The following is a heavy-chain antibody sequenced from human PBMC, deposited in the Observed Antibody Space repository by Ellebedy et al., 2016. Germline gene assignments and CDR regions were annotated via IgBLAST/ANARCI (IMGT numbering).Heavy chain of an antibody. CDR3: ARGYSEMDV. V-gene: IGHV3-20*01. CDR2: INWNGGST. D-gene: IGHD6-13*01. J-gene: IGHJ6*04. Sequence: GGSLRLSXAASGFSFDDYGMSWVRQVPGKGLEWVSGINWNGGSTGYADSVKGRFTISRDSAKKSLYLEMNSLRDEDTAIYHCARGYSEMDVWGKGTTVTVSS. CDR1: GFSFDDYG.